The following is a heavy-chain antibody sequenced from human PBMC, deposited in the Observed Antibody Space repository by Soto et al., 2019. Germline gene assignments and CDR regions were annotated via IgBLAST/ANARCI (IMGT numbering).Heavy chain of an antibody. CDR2: FNPNSGDT. Sequence: ASVKVSCKASGYTFTAYSMHWVRQAPAQGLEWVGWFNPNSGDTIYAQKFQGRVTLTRDTSIGTAYMELYSLTSDDTAVYYCAREASAVISLDYWGQGTLVTVSS. CDR3: AREASAVISLDY. V-gene: IGHV1-2*02. D-gene: IGHD6-19*01. J-gene: IGHJ4*02. CDR1: GYTFTAYS.